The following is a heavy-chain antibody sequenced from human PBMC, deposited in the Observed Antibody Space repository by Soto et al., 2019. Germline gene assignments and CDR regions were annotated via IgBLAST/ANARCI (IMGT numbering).Heavy chain of an antibody. CDR1: GYSFTSYW. V-gene: IGHV5-51*01. Sequence: GESLKISCKGSGYSFTSYWIGWVRQMPGKGLEWMGIIYPGDSDTRYSPSFQGQVTISADKSISTAYLQWSSLKASDTAMYYCARIEGGIVVASSHFDYWGQGTLVTVSS. CDR3: ARIEGGIVVASSHFDY. D-gene: IGHD3-22*01. J-gene: IGHJ4*02. CDR2: IYPGDSDT.